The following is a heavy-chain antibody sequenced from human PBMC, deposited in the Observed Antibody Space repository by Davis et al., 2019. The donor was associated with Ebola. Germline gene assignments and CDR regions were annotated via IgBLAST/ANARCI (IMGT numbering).Heavy chain of an antibody. V-gene: IGHV4-59*01. CDR1: GRSISSYY. CDR2: IYYSGST. D-gene: IGHD4-17*01. Sequence: SETLSLTCTVSGRSISSYYWSWIRQPPGKGLEWIGYIYYSGSTNYNPPLKSRVTISVDTSKNQFSLKLNSVTAADTAVYYWARVITDYGAKYFDYWGQGTLVTVSS. J-gene: IGHJ4*02. CDR3: ARVITDYGAKYFDY.